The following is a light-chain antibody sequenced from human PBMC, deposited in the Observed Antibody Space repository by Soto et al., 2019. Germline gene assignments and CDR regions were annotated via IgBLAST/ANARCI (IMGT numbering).Light chain of an antibody. J-gene: IGLJ2*01. Sequence: QSVLTQPPSVSGAPGQRVTISCTGSSSNIGAGFDVHWYQQLPGTAPKLLIYANTNRPSGVPDRFSGSKSGTSASLAITGLQAEDGADYYCQSYDSSLSAVVFGGGTKLTVL. CDR3: QSYDSSLSAVV. V-gene: IGLV1-40*01. CDR1: SSNIGAGFD. CDR2: ANT.